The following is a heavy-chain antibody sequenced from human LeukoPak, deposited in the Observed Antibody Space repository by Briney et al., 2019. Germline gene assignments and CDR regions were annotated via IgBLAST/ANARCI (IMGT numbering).Heavy chain of an antibody. J-gene: IGHJ4*02. CDR2: MSYDGTNK. V-gene: IGHV3-30-3*01. Sequence: GGSLRLSCAASGFTFSSYAMHWVRQAPGKGLEWVAVMSYDGTNKYYADSVKGRFTISRDNSKNTLYLQMNSLRAEDTAVYYCARARRWLQLDFDYWGQGTLVTVSS. CDR1: GFTFSSYA. D-gene: IGHD5-24*01. CDR3: ARARRWLQLDFDY.